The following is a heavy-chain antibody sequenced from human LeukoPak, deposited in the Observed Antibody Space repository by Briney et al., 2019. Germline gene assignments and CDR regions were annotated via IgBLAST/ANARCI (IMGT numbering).Heavy chain of an antibody. CDR2: ISGSGANT. CDR1: GFTFTNHG. J-gene: IGHJ4*02. V-gene: IGHV3-23*01. CDR3: ASHAAYTSDWRARTFDY. Sequence: GGSLRLSCGASGFTFTNHGTRWVRQAPGKGLEWVSAISGSGANTYYTDSVRGRFIISRDQSRKTLYLQMSRLRAEDTAIYYCASHAAYTSDWRARTFDYWGQGTLVTVSS. D-gene: IGHD6-19*01.